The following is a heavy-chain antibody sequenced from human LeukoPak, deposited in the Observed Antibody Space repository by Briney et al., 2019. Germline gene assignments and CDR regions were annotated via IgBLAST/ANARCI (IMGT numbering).Heavy chain of an antibody. CDR2: INPSGGST. CDR1: GYTFTSYY. D-gene: IGHD2-15*01. CDR3: ARVARIISSFSTGSELGN. J-gene: IGHJ4*02. V-gene: IGHV1-46*01. Sequence: ASVKVSCKASGYTFTSYYMHWVRQAPGQGLEWMGIINPSGGSTSYAQKFQGRVTMTRDTSISTAYMELSSLRSEDTAVYYCARVARIISSFSTGSELGNWGQGTLVTVSS.